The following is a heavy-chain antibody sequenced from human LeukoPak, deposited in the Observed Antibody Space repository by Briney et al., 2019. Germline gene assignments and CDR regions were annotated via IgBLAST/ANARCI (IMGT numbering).Heavy chain of an antibody. CDR3: AIESAGI. CDR1: GGSFTGYY. CDR2: INRSGAT. J-gene: IGHJ3*02. Sequence: SETLSLTCAVYGGSFTGYYWSWIRQSPGKGLEWIAEINRSGATNYNPALKSRASISVDTSKSQVSLRLRSVTAADTAVYYCAIESAGIWGQGTMVSVSS. V-gene: IGHV4-34*01.